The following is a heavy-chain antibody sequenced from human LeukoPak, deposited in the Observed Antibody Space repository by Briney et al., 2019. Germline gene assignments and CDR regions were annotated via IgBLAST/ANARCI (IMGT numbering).Heavy chain of an antibody. J-gene: IGHJ4*02. D-gene: IGHD3-22*01. Sequence: SVKVSCRASGGTFSSYAISWVRQAPGQGLEWMGGIIPIFGTANYAQKFQGRVTITTDESTSTAYMELSSLRSEDTAVYYCARDAYYYDSSGYYYLSEPFDYWGQGTLVTVSS. CDR3: ARDAYYYDSSGYYYLSEPFDY. CDR2: IIPIFGTA. V-gene: IGHV1-69*05. CDR1: GGTFSSYA.